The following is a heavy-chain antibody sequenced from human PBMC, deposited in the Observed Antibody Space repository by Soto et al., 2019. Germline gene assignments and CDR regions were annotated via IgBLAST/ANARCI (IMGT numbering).Heavy chain of an antibody. CDR3: AKRAYCSGGSCYYNYYYYYGMDV. Sequence: GGSLRLSCAASGFTFSSYAMSWVRQAPGKGLEWVSAISGSGGSTYYADSVKGRFTISRDNSKNTLYLQMNSLRAEDTAVYYCAKRAYCSGGSCYYNYYYYYGMDVWGQGTTVTVSS. CDR1: GFTFSSYA. V-gene: IGHV3-23*01. J-gene: IGHJ6*02. CDR2: ISGSGGST. D-gene: IGHD2-15*01.